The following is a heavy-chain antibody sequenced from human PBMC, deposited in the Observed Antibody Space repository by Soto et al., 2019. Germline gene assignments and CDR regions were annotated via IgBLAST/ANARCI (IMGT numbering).Heavy chain of an antibody. CDR2: ISSSSSYI. V-gene: IGHV3-21*01. CDR3: AREFIWFGELSGGEAVDYYYGMDV. J-gene: IGHJ6*02. CDR1: GFTFSSYS. Sequence: EVQVVESGGGLVKPGGSLTLSCAASGFTFSSYSMNWVRQAPGKGLEWVSSISSSSSYIYYADSVKGRFTISRDNAKNSLYLQMNSLRAEDTAVYYCAREFIWFGELSGGEAVDYYYGMDVWGQGTTVTVSS. D-gene: IGHD3-10*01.